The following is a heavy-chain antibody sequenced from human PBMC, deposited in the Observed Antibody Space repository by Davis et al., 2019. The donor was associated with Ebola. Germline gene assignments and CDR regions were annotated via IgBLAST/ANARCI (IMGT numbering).Heavy chain of an antibody. CDR3: ARSGLSFGVVKYHYGMDA. CDR2: ISGSGGNT. Sequence: GESLKISCRVSGFTFGDYAINWVRQAPGKGLEWVSAISGSGGNTYYADSVKGRFTISRDNSKKTMYLQMNSLRGEDTAVYYCARSGLSFGVVKYHYGMDAWGKGTTVTVSS. D-gene: IGHD3-3*01. CDR1: GFTFGDYA. J-gene: IGHJ6*04. V-gene: IGHV3-23*01.